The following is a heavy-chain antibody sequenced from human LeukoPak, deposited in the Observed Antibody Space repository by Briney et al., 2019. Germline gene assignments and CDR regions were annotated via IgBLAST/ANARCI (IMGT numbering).Heavy chain of an antibody. CDR3: ARDEEGADGY. CDR2: ISSSSSTI. Sequence: GGFLRLSCAASGFIFSSYSMNWVRQAPGKGLEWVSYISSSSSTIYYADSVKGRFTISRDNAKNSLYLQMNSLRAEDTAVYYCARDEEGADGYWGQGTLVTVSS. V-gene: IGHV3-48*01. CDR1: GFIFSSYS. D-gene: IGHD1-26*01. J-gene: IGHJ4*02.